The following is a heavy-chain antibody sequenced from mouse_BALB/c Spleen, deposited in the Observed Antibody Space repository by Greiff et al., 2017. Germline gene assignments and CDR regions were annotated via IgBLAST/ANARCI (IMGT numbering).Heavy chain of an antibody. J-gene: IGHJ4*01. V-gene: IGHV14-3*02. Sequence: EVKLQQSGAELVKPGASVKLSCTASGFNIKDTYMHWVKQRPEQGLEWIGRIDPANGNTKYDPKFQGKATITADTSSNTAYLQLSSLTSEDTAVYYCARGPPTMITTDAMDYWGQGTSVTVSS. CDR2: IDPANGNT. D-gene: IGHD2-4*01. CDR3: ARGPPTMITTDAMDY. CDR1: GFNIKDTY.